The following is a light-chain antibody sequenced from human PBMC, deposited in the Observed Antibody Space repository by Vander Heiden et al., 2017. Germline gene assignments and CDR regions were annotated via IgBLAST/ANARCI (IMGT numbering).Light chain of an antibody. CDR1: QSLTNY. Sequence: DIPMTQSPSSLSSSAGDRITIPCRASQSLTNYLNWYQQKPGQAPRLLIYDASNLETRVPSWIGGGGGGAYFTTTISRVRHEDFVTYYCQHQDNLPITFGQGTRLDIK. CDR3: QHQDNLPIT. J-gene: IGKJ5*01. V-gene: IGKV1-33*01. CDR2: DAS.